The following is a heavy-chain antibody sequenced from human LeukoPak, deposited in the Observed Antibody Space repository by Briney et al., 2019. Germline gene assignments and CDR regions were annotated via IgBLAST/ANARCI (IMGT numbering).Heavy chain of an antibody. CDR1: GFTFSSYS. V-gene: IGHV3-48*01. J-gene: IGHJ5*02. Sequence: GGSLRLSCAASGFTFSSYSMNWVRQAPGKGLEWVSYISSSSSTIYYADSVKGRFTISRDNAKNSLYLQMNSLRAEDTAVYYCARPPFEYSSSSGWFDPWGQGTLVTVSS. CDR3: ARPPFEYSSSSGWFDP. CDR2: ISSSSSTI. D-gene: IGHD6-6*01.